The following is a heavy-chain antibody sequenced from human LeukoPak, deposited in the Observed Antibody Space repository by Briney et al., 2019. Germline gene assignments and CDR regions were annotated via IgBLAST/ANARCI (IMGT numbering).Heavy chain of an antibody. Sequence: PGGSLRLSCAASTFIVSDHYIDWVRQAPGRGLEWVGRTRNKAKNYTTQYAASVRGRFTISTDESKNSLYLQMNSLKTEDTAVYYCSRGSASHPYYYGMDVWGQGTTVTVSS. CDR2: TRNKAKNYTT. D-gene: IGHD6-19*01. V-gene: IGHV3-72*01. J-gene: IGHJ6*02. CDR3: SRGSASHPYYYGMDV. CDR1: TFIVSDHY.